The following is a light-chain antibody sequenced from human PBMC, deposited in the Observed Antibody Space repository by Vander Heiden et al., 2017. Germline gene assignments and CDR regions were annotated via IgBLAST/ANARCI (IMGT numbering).Light chain of an antibody. Sequence: DIVMTQSPDSLAVSRGERATINCKYSESVLYSSNNKNYLAWYQQKPGQPPKLLIYRASTRESGVPDRFSGSGSGTDFTLPISSLQAEDVAVYYCQQYYSTPYTFGQGTKLEIK. CDR3: QQYYSTPYT. J-gene: IGKJ2*01. CDR2: RAS. V-gene: IGKV4-1*01. CDR1: ESVLYSSNNKNY.